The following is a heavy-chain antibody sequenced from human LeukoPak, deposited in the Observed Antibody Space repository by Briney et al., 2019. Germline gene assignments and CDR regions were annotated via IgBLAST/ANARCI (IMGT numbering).Heavy chain of an antibody. V-gene: IGHV5-51*01. Sequence: GESLKISCKGSGYIFTSYWIGWVRQMPGKGLEWMGIIYPGDSDTRYSPSFQGQVTISADKSISTAYLQWSSLKASDTAMYYCAISLGYCSSTNCFFDSWGQGTLVTVSS. D-gene: IGHD2-2*01. J-gene: IGHJ4*02. CDR1: GYIFTSYW. CDR2: IYPGDSDT. CDR3: AISLGYCSSTNCFFDS.